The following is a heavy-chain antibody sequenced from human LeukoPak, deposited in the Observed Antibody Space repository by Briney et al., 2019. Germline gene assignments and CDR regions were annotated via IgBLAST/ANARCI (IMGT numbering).Heavy chain of an antibody. J-gene: IGHJ4*02. D-gene: IGHD2-2*01. CDR3: ATVGGCYSTSCSSGVFDY. V-gene: IGHV1-69*05. CDR1: GGTFRNYV. CDR2: IIPIFGTANFGTA. Sequence: SVKVSCKASGGTFRNYVVSWVRQAPGQGLEWVGGIIPIFGTANFGTANYAQKFQGRVTITTDESTSTAYMELSSLRSEDTAVYYCATVGGCYSTSCSSGVFDYWGQGTLVTVSS.